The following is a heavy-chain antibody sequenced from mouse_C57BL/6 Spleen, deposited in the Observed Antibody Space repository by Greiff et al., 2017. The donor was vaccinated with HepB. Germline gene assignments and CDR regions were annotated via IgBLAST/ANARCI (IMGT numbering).Heavy chain of an antibody. V-gene: IGHV1-81*01. Sequence: QVQLKQSGAELARPGASVKLSCKASGYTFTSYGISWVKQRTGQGLEWIGEIYPRSGNTYYNEKFKGKATLTADKSSSTAYMELRSLTSEDSAVYFCAREEYDYDEAYWGQGTLVTVSA. CDR2: IYPRSGNT. CDR3: AREEYDYDEAY. J-gene: IGHJ3*01. D-gene: IGHD2-4*01. CDR1: GYTFTSYG.